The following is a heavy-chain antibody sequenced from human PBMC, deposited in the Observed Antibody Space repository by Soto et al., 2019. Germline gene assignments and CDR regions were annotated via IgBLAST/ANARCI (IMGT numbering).Heavy chain of an antibody. CDR2: ISAYNGNT. CDR3: GITKREVIAAAVTDRYGMDV. D-gene: IGHD6-13*01. CDR1: GYTFTSYG. Sequence: ASVKVSCKASGYTFTSYGIHWVRQAPGQRLEWMGWISAYNGNTNYAQKFQGRVTMSTDTSTSTAYMELRSLRSDDTAVYYCGITKREVIAAAVTDRYGMDVWGQGTTVTVSS. V-gene: IGHV1-18*01. J-gene: IGHJ6*02.